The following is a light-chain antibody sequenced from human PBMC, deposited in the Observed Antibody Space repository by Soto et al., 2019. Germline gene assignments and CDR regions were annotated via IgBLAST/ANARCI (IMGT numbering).Light chain of an antibody. Sequence: AIQMTQSPSSLSASVGDRVTITCRATQDIREELGGYQQKPGKAPTLLIYATSRLQSEVPSRFSGSGSGTDFTLTISSLQPEDFATYFCLQDHGFPLTFGGGTKVEIK. CDR3: LQDHGFPLT. J-gene: IGKJ4*01. V-gene: IGKV1-6*01. CDR2: ATS. CDR1: QDIREE.